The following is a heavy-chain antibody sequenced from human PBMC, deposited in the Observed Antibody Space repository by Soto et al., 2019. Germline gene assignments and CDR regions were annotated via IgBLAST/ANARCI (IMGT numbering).Heavy chain of an antibody. CDR3: ARQIYDSDTGPNFQYYFDS. CDR2: IDPSDSQT. CDR1: GYSYAGYW. V-gene: IGHV5-10-1*01. J-gene: IGHJ4*02. Sequence: GESLKISCKGSGYSYAGYWITWVRQKPGKGLEWMGRIDPSDSQTYYSPSFRGHVTISVTKSITTVFLQWSSLRASDTAMYYCARQIYDSDTGPNFQYYFDSWGQGTPVTVSS. D-gene: IGHD3-22*01.